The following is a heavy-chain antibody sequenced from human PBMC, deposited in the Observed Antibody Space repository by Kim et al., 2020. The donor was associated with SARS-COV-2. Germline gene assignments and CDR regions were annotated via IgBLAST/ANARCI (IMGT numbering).Heavy chain of an antibody. V-gene: IGHV1-18*04. J-gene: IGHJ6*02. Sequence: ASVKVSCKASGYTFTSYGISWVRQAPGQGLEWMGWISAYNGNTNYAQKLQGRVTMTTDTSTSTAYMELRSLRSDDTAVYYCARDTTRGTYYDFWSGYLSYYYYGMDVWGQGTTVTVSS. CDR1: GYTFTSYG. CDR3: ARDTTRGTYYDFWSGYLSYYYYGMDV. CDR2: ISAYNGNT. D-gene: IGHD3-3*01.